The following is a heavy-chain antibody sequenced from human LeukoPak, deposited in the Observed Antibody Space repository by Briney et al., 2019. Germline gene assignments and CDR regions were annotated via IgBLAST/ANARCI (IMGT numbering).Heavy chain of an antibody. CDR3: AKDPRTTVTYYYDYYMDV. J-gene: IGHJ6*03. CDR2: ISGSGGST. D-gene: IGHD4-17*01. Sequence: GGSLRLSCAASGFTFNNYAMSWVRQAPGKGLEWASAISGSGGSTYYADSVKGRFTISRDNSKNTLYLQMNSLRAEDTAVYYCAKDPRTTVTYYYDYYMDVWGKGTTVTVSS. V-gene: IGHV3-23*01. CDR1: GFTFNNYA.